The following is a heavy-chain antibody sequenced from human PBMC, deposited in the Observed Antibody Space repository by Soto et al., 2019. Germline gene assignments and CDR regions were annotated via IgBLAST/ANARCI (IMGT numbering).Heavy chain of an antibody. CDR2: IYYSGST. CDR3: ARGVYYYDSSGHYRHAFDI. V-gene: IGHV4-61*01. Sequence: SVTLSLTCTVSGGSVSSGSYYWSWIRQPPGKGLEWIGYIYYSGSTNYNPSLKSRVTISVDTSKNQFSLKLSSVTAADTAVYYCARGVYYYDSSGHYRHAFDIWGQGTMVTV. J-gene: IGHJ3*02. CDR1: GGSVSSGSYY. D-gene: IGHD3-22*01.